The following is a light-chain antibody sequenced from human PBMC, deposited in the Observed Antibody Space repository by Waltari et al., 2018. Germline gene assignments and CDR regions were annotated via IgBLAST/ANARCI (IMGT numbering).Light chain of an antibody. CDR2: AAS. Sequence: IQIPQSPSSLSASVGHRVTITFLASQPISTYVSLSHQKPGQGPKDLIYAASTLQTGVPTRFSGSGSGTDFTLTIAGLEPEDSGTYFCQQDYISPWTFGQGTTVEV. CDR1: QPISTY. CDR3: QQDYISPWT. V-gene: IGKV1-39*01. J-gene: IGKJ1*01.